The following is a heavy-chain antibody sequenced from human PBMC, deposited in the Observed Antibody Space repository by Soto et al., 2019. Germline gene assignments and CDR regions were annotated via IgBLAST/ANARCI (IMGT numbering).Heavy chain of an antibody. D-gene: IGHD2-2*01. CDR3: ARFTSQVTPQAYYYYGMDV. CDR2: IYPGDSDT. CDR1: GYSFTSYW. Sequence: GESLKISCKGSGYSFTSYWIGWVRQMPGKGLEWMGIIYPGDSDTRYSPSFQGQVTISADKSISTAYLQWSSLKASDTAMYYCARFTSQVTPQAYYYYGMDVWGQGTTVTVS. V-gene: IGHV5-51*01. J-gene: IGHJ6*02.